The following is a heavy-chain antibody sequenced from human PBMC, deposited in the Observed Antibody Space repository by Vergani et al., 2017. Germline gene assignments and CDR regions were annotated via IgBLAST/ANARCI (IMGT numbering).Heavy chain of an antibody. V-gene: IGHV3-33*01. J-gene: IGHJ6*02. CDR1: GFTFSSYG. Sequence: VQLVESGGGVVKPGRSLRLSCAASGFTFSSYGMHWVRQAPGKGLEWVAVIWYDGSNKYYADSVKGRFTISRDNSKNSLYLQMNSLRAEDTAVYYCARDRNGELWCGELSDRYYYYGMDVWGQGTTVTVSS. D-gene: IGHD3-10*01. CDR2: IWYDGSNK. CDR3: ARDRNGELWCGELSDRYYYYGMDV.